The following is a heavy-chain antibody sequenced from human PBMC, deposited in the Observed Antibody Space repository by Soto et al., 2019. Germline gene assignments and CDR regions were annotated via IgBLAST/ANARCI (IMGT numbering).Heavy chain of an antibody. D-gene: IGHD2-15*01. CDR3: AAESDVGDAFDL. Sequence: QMQLVQSGPEVKKPGTSMRVSCKASGITFDSTAVQWVRQARGQRLEWIGWIVVGTGDTDYAQSFRQRVTSTRDLATSTAYMELSGLRSDDTAVYICAAESDVGDAFDLWGQGTLVTVSS. V-gene: IGHV1-58*01. J-gene: IGHJ3*01. CDR1: GITFDSTA. CDR2: IVVGTGDT.